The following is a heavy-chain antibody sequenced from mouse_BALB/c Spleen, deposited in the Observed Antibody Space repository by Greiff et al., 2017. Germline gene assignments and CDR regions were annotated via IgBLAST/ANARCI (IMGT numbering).Heavy chain of an antibody. CDR1: GYTFTDYE. CDR3: TRWDPYFDY. CDR2: IDPETGGT. Sequence: FQLQQSGAELVRPGASVTLSCKASGYTFTDYEMHWVKQTPVHGLEWIGAIDPETGGTAYNQKFKGKATLTADKSSSTAYMELRSLTSEDSAVYYCTRWDPYFDYWGQGTTLTVSS. V-gene: IGHV1-15*01. J-gene: IGHJ2*01. D-gene: IGHD4-1*01.